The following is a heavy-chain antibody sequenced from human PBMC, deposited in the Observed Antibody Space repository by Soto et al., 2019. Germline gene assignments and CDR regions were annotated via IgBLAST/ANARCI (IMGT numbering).Heavy chain of an antibody. CDR1: GYTFTSYD. CDR2: MNPNSGNT. J-gene: IGHJ6*02. V-gene: IGHV1-8*01. CDR3: ARGLLSSAITMVRGAGYYYYGMDV. D-gene: IGHD3-10*01. Sequence: ASVKVSCKASGYTFTSYDINWVRQATGQGLEWMGWMNPNSGNTGYAQKFQGRVTMTRNTSISTAYMELSSLRSEDTAVYYCARGLLSSAITMVRGAGYYYYGMDVWGQGTTVTVSS.